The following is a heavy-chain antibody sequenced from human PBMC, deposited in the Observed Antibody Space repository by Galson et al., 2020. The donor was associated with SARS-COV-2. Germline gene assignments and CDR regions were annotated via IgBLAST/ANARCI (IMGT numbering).Heavy chain of an antibody. Sequence: GGSLRLSCAASGFTFSTYGMSWVRQAPGKGLEWVSSITDKTYYAASVKGRFTISRDNSKNTLYLQMNSLRAEDTAVYYCVKRPIISGGSGWYFDVWGRGSLVTVSS. CDR3: VKRPIISGGSGWYFDV. V-gene: IGHV3-23*01. CDR2: ITDKT. J-gene: IGHJ2*01. CDR1: GFTFSTYG.